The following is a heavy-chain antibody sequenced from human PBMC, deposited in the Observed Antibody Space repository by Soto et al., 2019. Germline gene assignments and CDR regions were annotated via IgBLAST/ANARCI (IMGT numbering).Heavy chain of an antibody. CDR3: ARGELLWFGELLR. CDR2: MNPNSGDT. J-gene: IGHJ4*02. Sequence: QVQLVQSGAEVKKPGASVKVSCKASGYTFTSYEINWVRQATGQGLEWMGWMNPNSGDTGYAQKFQGRVTMTRNTSISPAYMERSSLRSEDTAVYYCARGELLWFGELLRWGQGTLVTVSS. V-gene: IGHV1-8*01. CDR1: GYTFTSYE. D-gene: IGHD3-10*01.